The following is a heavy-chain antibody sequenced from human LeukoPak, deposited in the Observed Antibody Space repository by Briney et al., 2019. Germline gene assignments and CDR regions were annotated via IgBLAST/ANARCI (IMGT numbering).Heavy chain of an antibody. J-gene: IGHJ4*02. Sequence: SETLSLTCTVSGGSISNDYWSWIRQPPGKGLEWIGYINYSGSTNYNPSLKSRVTISVDTSKNQFSLKLSSVTAADTAVFYCARENSGSYREFDYWGQGTLVTVSS. V-gene: IGHV4-59*12. CDR3: ARENSGSYREFDY. CDR2: INYSGST. CDR1: GGSISNDY. D-gene: IGHD1-26*01.